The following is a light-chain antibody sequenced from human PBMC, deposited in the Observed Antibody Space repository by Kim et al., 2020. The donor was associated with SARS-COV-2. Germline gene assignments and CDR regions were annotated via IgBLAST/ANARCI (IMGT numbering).Light chain of an antibody. V-gene: IGLV1-47*02. Sequence: GQSATIYCSGSSANIESNYVYWYQQLPGTAPKLLIYSNNQRPSGVPDRFSGSKSGTSASLAISGLRSEDEADYYCAAWDDSLSGVVFGGGTQLTVL. CDR2: SNN. CDR3: AAWDDSLSGVV. J-gene: IGLJ2*01. CDR1: SANIESNY.